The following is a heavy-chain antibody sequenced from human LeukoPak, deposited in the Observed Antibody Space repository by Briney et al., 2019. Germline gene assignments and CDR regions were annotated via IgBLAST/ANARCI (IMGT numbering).Heavy chain of an antibody. CDR3: ARRDDILTGMLDY. V-gene: IGHV4-59*01. Sequence: SETLSLTCTVSGGSISSYYWSWIRQPPGKGLEWIGYIYYSGSTNYNPSLKSRVTISVDTSKNQFSLKLSSVTAADTAVYYCARRDDILTGMLDYWGQGTLVTVSS. D-gene: IGHD3-9*01. CDR1: GGSISSYY. CDR2: IYYSGST. J-gene: IGHJ4*02.